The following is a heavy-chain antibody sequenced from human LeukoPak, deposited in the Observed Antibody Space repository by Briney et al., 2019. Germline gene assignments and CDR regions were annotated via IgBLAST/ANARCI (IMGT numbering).Heavy chain of an antibody. Sequence: PGRSLRLSCAASGFTFSNYGMHWVRQAPGRGLEWVAFISYDGSNKYYADSVKGRFTISRDNSKNTLYLQMNSLRAEDTAVYYCAKDQGYSKTSAFDIWGQGTMVTVSS. V-gene: IGHV3-30*18. CDR3: AKDQGYSKTSAFDI. CDR1: GFTFSNYG. D-gene: IGHD4-11*01. J-gene: IGHJ3*02. CDR2: ISYDGSNK.